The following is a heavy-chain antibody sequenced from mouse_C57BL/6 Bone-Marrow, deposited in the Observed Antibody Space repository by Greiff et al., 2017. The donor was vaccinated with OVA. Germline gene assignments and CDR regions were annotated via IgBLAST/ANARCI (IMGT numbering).Heavy chain of an antibody. CDR1: GYTFTSYW. Sequence: VQLQQPGAELVMPGASVKLSCKASGYTFTSYWMHWVKQRPGQGLEWIGEIDPSDSYTNYNQKFKGKSTLTVDKSSSTAYMQLSSLTSEDSAVYYCARFNSNYGGYAMDYWGQGTSVTVSS. CDR2: IDPSDSYT. J-gene: IGHJ4*01. V-gene: IGHV1-69*01. D-gene: IGHD2-5*01. CDR3: ARFNSNYGGYAMDY.